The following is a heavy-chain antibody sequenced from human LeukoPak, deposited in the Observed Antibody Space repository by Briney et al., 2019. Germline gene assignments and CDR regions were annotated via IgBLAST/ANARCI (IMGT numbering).Heavy chain of an antibody. D-gene: IGHD3-3*01. J-gene: IGHJ6*03. CDR1: GYTFTSYY. CDR3: ARHSYDFWGGYYYYMDV. Sequence: ASVKVSCKASGYTFTSYYMHWVRQAPGQGLEWMGIINPSGGSTSYAQKFQGRVTMTRDTSTSTVYMELSSLRSEDTAVYYCARHSYDFWGGYYYYMDVWGKGTTVTVSS. V-gene: IGHV1-46*01. CDR2: INPSGGST.